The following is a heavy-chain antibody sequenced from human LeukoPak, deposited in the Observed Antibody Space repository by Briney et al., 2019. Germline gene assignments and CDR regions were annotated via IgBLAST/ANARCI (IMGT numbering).Heavy chain of an antibody. CDR3: ARGLWYYDSSGSGDY. V-gene: IGHV4-59*12. Sequence: PSETLSLTCTVSGGSIRSYYWSWIRQPPGKGLEWIGSIYYSGSTYYNPSLKSRVTISVDTSKNQFSLKLSSVTAADTAVYYCARGLWYYDSSGSGDYWGQGTLVTVSS. D-gene: IGHD3-22*01. CDR1: GGSIRSYY. J-gene: IGHJ4*02. CDR2: IYYSGST.